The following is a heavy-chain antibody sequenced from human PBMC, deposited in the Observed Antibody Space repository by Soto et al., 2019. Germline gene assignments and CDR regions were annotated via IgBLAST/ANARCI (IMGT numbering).Heavy chain of an antibody. CDR2: ISRSSTYI. V-gene: IGHV3-21*01. CDR3: ARGVLPISSTSWFDP. Sequence: EVQLVESGGGLVNPGGSLRLSCVVSGFPFSTSNMNWVRQAPGKGLEWVSFISRSSTYIYYADSVKGRFTISRDDAENSLFXXXNXLRAEDTAVYYCARGVLPISSTSWFDPWGQGTLVTVSS. J-gene: IGHJ5*02. D-gene: IGHD3-16*01. CDR1: GFPFSTSN.